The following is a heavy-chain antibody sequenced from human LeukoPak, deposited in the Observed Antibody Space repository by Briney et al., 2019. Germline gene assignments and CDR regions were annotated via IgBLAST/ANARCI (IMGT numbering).Heavy chain of an antibody. D-gene: IGHD2-2*01. CDR3: ARARRYCSSTSCPNWFDP. V-gene: IGHV4-61*01. J-gene: IGHJ5*02. CDR1: GGSVSSGSYY. Sequence: ETLSLTCTVSGGSVSSGSYYWSWIRQPPGKGLEWIGYIYYSGGTNYNPSLKSRVTISVDTSKNQFSLKLSSVTAADTAVYYCARARRYCSSTSCPNWFDPWGQGTLVTVSS. CDR2: IYYSGGT.